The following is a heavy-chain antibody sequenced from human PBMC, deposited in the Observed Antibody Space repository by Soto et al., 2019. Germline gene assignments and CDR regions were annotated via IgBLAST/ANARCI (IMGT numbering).Heavy chain of an antibody. CDR1: GFTFSSYP. D-gene: IGHD6-6*01. CDR2: ISGSGGST. V-gene: IGHV3-23*01. Sequence: EVQLLESGGGLVQPGGSLRLSCAASGFTFSSYPMSWVRQAPGKGLEWVSAISGSGGSTYYADSVKGRFTISRDNSKNTLYLQRNSLRAEDTAVYYCAKGRIAARCMDVWGQGTTVTVSS. J-gene: IGHJ6*02. CDR3: AKGRIAARCMDV.